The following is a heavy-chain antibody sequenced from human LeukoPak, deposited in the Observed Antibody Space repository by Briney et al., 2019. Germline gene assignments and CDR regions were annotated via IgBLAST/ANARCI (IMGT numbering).Heavy chain of an antibody. CDR3: AKGHYDDWYHFDY. CDR1: GFTFSSYT. D-gene: IGHD3-3*01. J-gene: IGHJ4*02. CDR2: ISSRGGYI. V-gene: IGHV3-21*06. Sequence: GGSLRLSCAASGFTFSSYTMNWVRKPPGKGLEWVSSISSRGGYISYTDSVKGRFAISRDSAWNSVYLQMNSLRAEDTAVYYCAKGHYDDWYHFDYWGQGALVTVSS.